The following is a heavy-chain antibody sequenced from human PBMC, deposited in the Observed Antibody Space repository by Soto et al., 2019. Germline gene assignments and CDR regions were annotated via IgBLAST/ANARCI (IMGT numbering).Heavy chain of an antibody. V-gene: IGHV1-18*04. D-gene: IGHD2-15*01. CDR3: ARLGYCSGGSCYWVYYYGMDV. CDR2: ISAYNGNT. CDR1: GYTFTSYG. J-gene: IGHJ6*02. Sequence: ASVKVSCKASGYTFTSYGISWVRQAPGQGXEWMGWISAYNGNTNYAQKLQGRVTMTTDTSTSTAYMELRSLRSDDTAVYYCARLGYCSGGSCYWVYYYGMDVWGQGTTVTVSS.